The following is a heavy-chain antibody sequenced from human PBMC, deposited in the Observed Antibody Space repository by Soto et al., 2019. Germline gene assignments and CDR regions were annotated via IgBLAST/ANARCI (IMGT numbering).Heavy chain of an antibody. D-gene: IGHD3-22*01. CDR3: AREGHYYDSSGYYDY. CDR2: IYYSGST. J-gene: IGHJ4*02. Sequence: SETLSLTCTVSGGSISSGDYYWSWIRQPPGKGLEWIGYIYYSGSTYYNPSLKSRVTISVDTSKNQFSLKLSSVTAADTAVYYCAREGHYYDSSGYYDYWGQGTLVTVSS. CDR1: GGSISSGDYY. V-gene: IGHV4-30-4*01.